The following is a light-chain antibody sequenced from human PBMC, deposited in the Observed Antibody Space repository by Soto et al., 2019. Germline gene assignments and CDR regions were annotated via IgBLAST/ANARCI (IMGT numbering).Light chain of an antibody. CDR3: SAFTGTTYV. CDR2: DVS. J-gene: IGLJ1*01. Sequence: QSVLTQPASVSGSPGQSITISCTGTSSDVGGNKYVSWYQHYPGKVPKLMICDVSNRPSGFSNRFSGSKSGNTASLTISGLQAEDEADYYCSAFTGTTYVFGTGTKVTVL. V-gene: IGLV2-14*03. CDR1: SSDVGGNKY.